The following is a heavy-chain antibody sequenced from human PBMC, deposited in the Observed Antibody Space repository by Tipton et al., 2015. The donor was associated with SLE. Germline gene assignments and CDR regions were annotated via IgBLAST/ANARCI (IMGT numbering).Heavy chain of an antibody. CDR2: FYYSGSA. D-gene: IGHD3-10*01. CDR3: ARFGVSYYYFYMDV. Sequence: TLSLTCTVSGDSMSTYYWNWIRQFPGKGLEWIGYFYYSGSANYNPSLKSRVTISLDKSKNQFSLKLTSVTAADTAVYYCARFGVSYYYFYMDVWGKGTTVTISS. V-gene: IGHV4-59*01. CDR1: GDSMSTYY. J-gene: IGHJ6*03.